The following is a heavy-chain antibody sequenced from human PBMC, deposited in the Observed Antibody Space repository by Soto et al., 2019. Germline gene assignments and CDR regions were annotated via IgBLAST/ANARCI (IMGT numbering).Heavy chain of an antibody. D-gene: IGHD3-10*01. J-gene: IGHJ6*02. CDR1: GGSFSGYY. Sequence: QVQLQQWGAGLLKPSETLSLTCAVYGGSFSGYYWSWIRQPPGKGLEWIGEINHSGSTNYNPSLKSRVTISVDTSKNQFSLKLSSVTAADTAVYYCARGKGGVYYGSGSCYSGGRYYYYGMDVWGQGTTVTVSS. CDR2: INHSGST. CDR3: ARGKGGVYYGSGSCYSGGRYYYYGMDV. V-gene: IGHV4-34*01.